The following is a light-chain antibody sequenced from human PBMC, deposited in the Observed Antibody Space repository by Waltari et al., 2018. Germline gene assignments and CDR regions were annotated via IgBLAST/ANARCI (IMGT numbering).Light chain of an antibody. CDR1: SSNLGAGYD. CDR3: QSYDSSLSGSMV. CDR2: VNS. V-gene: IGLV1-40*01. J-gene: IGLJ2*01. Sequence: QSVLTQPPSVSGAPGQRVTISCTGRSSNLGAGYDIPWDQQLPGTAPKLLIYVNSKRPSGVPDQFSGSKSGTSASLAITGLQAEDEADYYCQSYDSSLSGSMVFGGGTKLTVL.